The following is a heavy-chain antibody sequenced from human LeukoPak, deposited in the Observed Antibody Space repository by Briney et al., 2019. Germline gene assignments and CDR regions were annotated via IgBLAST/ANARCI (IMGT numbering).Heavy chain of an antibody. Sequence: SETLSLTCTVSGGSISSYYWSWIRQPAGKGLEWIGRIDTSGNTNYKPSLKSRVTMSVDTSKNQFSLKLNSVTAADTAVYYCARTPLRGATFFTSYPNWFDTWGQGTLVTVSS. D-gene: IGHD3-10*01. V-gene: IGHV4-4*07. CDR3: ARTPLRGATFFTSYPNWFDT. J-gene: IGHJ5*02. CDR1: GGSISSYY. CDR2: IDTSGNT.